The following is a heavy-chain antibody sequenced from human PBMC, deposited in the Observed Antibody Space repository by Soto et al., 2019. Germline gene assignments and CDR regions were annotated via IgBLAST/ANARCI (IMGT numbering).Heavy chain of an antibody. CDR1: GFTFSSYA. J-gene: IGHJ4*02. D-gene: IGHD3-22*01. CDR3: AKHVTYYYDSSGYPFDY. CDR2: ISGSGGST. Sequence: HPGGSLRLSCAASGFTFSSYAMSWVRQAPGKGLEWVSAISGSGGSTYYADSVKGRFTISRDNSKNTLYLQMNSLRAEDTAVYYCAKHVTYYYDSSGYPFDYWGQGTLVTVSS. V-gene: IGHV3-23*01.